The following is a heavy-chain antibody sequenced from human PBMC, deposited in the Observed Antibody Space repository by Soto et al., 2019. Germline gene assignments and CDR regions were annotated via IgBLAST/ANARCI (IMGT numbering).Heavy chain of an antibody. CDR1: VFAFNNYG. J-gene: IGHJ4*02. CDR3: ARFQRGDTYGPEY. Sequence: PXGSLRLSCTFSVFAFNNYGINWVRQAPGKGLEWVSSISKSDYTYYSDSVKGRFAISRDNSKNTLYLQMSSLRVEDTAVYYCARFQRGDTYGPEYWGQGTLVSVSS. V-gene: IGHV3-21*04. CDR2: ISKSDYT. D-gene: IGHD5-18*01.